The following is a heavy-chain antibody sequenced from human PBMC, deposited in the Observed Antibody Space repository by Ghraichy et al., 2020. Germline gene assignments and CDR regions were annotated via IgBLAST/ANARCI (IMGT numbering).Heavy chain of an antibody. J-gene: IGHJ5*02. Sequence: SETLSLTCTVSGGSISSGGYYWSWIRQHPGKGLEWIGYIYYSGSTYYNPSLKSRVTISVDTSKNQFSLKLSSVTAADTAVYYCARDLRVATRGVRPSGFDPWGQGTLVTVSS. V-gene: IGHV4-31*03. CDR3: ARDLRVATRGVRPSGFDP. D-gene: IGHD5-12*01. CDR2: IYYSGST. CDR1: GGSISSGGYY.